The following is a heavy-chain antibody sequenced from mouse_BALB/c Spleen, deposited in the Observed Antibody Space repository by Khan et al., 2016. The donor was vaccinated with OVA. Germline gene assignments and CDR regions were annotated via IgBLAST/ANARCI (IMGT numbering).Heavy chain of an antibody. J-gene: IGHJ3*01. D-gene: IGHD4-1*01. CDR2: IYPGNTDT. Sequence: EVQLQQSGPVLARPGASVKMSCKASGYTFTSYWMHWVKQRPGQGLEWIGDIYPGNTDTTYNQKFKGKAKLNAVTSTSTAYMELSSLTNEDSAVYYCTRRDWDVAWFAYWGQGTLVTVSA. CDR1: GYTFTSYW. V-gene: IGHV1-5*01. CDR3: TRRDWDVAWFAY.